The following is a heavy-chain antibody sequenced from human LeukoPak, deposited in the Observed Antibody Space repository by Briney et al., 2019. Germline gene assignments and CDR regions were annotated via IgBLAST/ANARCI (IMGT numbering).Heavy chain of an antibody. V-gene: IGHV3-30*02. D-gene: IGHD2-15*01. CDR3: AKYPYFCNGGSCYEDWFDP. CDR1: GFTFSSYG. CDR2: IRYDGSNK. Sequence: GGSLRLSCAASGFTFSSYGMHSVRQAPGKGLEWVAFIRYDGSNKYYADSVKGRFTISRDNSKNTLYLQMNSLRAEDTAVYYCAKYPYFCNGGSCYEDWFDPWGQGTLVTVSS. J-gene: IGHJ5*02.